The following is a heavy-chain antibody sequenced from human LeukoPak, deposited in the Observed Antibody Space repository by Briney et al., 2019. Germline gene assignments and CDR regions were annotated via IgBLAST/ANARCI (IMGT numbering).Heavy chain of an antibody. CDR3: ARIPPYYYDSSGHYYRKSSPFDY. CDR2: INWNGGST. V-gene: IGHV3-20*04. J-gene: IGHJ4*02. CDR1: GFTFSSYG. D-gene: IGHD3-22*01. Sequence: GGSLRLSCAASGFTFSSYGMSWVRQAPGKGLEWVSGINWNGGSTGYADSVKGRFTISRDNAKNSLYLQMNSLRAEDTALYYCARIPPYYYDSSGHYYRKSSPFDYWGQGTLVTVSS.